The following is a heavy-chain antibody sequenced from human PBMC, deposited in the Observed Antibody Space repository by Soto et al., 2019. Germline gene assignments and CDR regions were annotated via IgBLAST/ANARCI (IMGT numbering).Heavy chain of an antibody. CDR1: GYTFTSYG. D-gene: IGHD3-16*02. CDR2: ISAYNGNT. V-gene: IGHV1-18*01. CDR3: ARDQGSGYYDCGWGSYRQHKDFYYGMDV. Sequence: QVQLVQSGAEVKKPGASVKVSCKASGYTFTSYGISWVRQAPGQGLEWMGWISAYNGNTNYAQKLQGRVTMTTDTSTSTAYMELRSLRSDDRAVYYCARDQGSGYYDCGWGSYRQHKDFYYGMDVLGQGTTVTVSS. J-gene: IGHJ6*02.